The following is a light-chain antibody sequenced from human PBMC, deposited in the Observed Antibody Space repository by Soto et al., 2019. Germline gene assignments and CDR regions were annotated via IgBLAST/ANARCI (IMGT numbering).Light chain of an antibody. Sequence: EIVLTQSPGTLSLSPGERATLSCRASQSVSSSYLAWYQQKPGQAPRLLIHGASSRATGIPDRFTGSGSVTDFTLTISSLEPEDFAVYYCQHYGSSLCTFGQGTKVEIK. J-gene: IGKJ1*01. CDR1: QSVSSSY. CDR2: GAS. V-gene: IGKV3-20*01. CDR3: QHYGSSLCT.